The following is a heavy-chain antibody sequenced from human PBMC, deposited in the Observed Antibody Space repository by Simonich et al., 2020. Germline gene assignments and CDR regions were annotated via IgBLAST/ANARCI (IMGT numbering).Heavy chain of an antibody. CDR2: INHSGST. V-gene: IGHV4-34*01. J-gene: IGHJ3*02. D-gene: IGHD1-1*01. CDR1: GGSFSVYY. CDR3: ARGKGWKNAFDI. Sequence: QVQLQQWGAGLLKPSETLSLTCAVYGGSFSVYYWSWIRQPPGKGLGWIGEINHSGSTNYNPALKSRVTISVDTSKNQFSLKLSSVTAADTAVYYCARGKGWKNAFDIWGQGTMVTVSS.